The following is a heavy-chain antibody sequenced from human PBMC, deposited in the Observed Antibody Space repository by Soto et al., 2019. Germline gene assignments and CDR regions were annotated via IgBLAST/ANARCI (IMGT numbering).Heavy chain of an antibody. CDR1: GYTFTGYY. Sequence: ASVNVSCKASGYTFTGYYMHWVRQAPGQGLEWMGWINPNSGGTNYAQKFQGRVTMTRDTSISTAYMELSRLRSEDTAVYYCARALNYCASPSCYDGNWFDPWGQGTLVTVSS. V-gene: IGHV1-2*02. CDR2: INPNSGGT. D-gene: IGHD2-2*01. CDR3: ARALNYCASPSCYDGNWFDP. J-gene: IGHJ5*02.